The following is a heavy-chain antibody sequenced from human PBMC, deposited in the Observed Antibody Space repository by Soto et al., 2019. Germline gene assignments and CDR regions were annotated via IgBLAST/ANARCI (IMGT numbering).Heavy chain of an antibody. CDR2: ISYDGSNK. V-gene: IGHV3-30-3*01. Sequence: GGSLRLSCAASGFTFSSYAMHWVRQSPGKGLEWVAVISYDGSNKYYADSVKGRFTISRDNSKNTLYLQMNSLRAEDTAVYYCARGPTQVPIDYWGQGTLVTVS. CDR3: ARGPTQVPIDY. J-gene: IGHJ4*02. CDR1: GFTFSSYA.